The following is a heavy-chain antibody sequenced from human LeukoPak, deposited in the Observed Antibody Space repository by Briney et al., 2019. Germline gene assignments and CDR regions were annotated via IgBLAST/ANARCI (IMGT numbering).Heavy chain of an antibody. CDR1: GGSISSGGYS. CDR2: IYHSGST. CDR3: ARGRGYSGYDLDS. V-gene: IGHV4-30-2*01. D-gene: IGHD5-12*01. J-gene: IGHJ4*02. Sequence: SETLSLTCAVSGGSISSGGYSWSWIRQPPGKGLEWIGYIYHSGSTYYSPSLKSRVTISVDRSKNQFSLKLSSVTAADTATYYCARGRGYSGYDLDSWGQGTLVTVSA.